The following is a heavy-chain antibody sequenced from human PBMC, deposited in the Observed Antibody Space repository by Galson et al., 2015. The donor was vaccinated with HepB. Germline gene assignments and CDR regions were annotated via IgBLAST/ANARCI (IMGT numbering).Heavy chain of an antibody. J-gene: IGHJ4*02. V-gene: IGHV3-30-3*01. CDR1: GFTFSSYA. D-gene: IGHD6-13*01. Sequence: SLRLSCAASGFTFSSYAMHWVRQAPGKGLEWVAVISYDGSNKYYADSVKGRFTISRDNSKNTLYLQMNSLRAEDTAVYYCARDRAAAGYIDYWGQGTLVTVSS. CDR3: ARDRAAAGYIDY. CDR2: ISYDGSNK.